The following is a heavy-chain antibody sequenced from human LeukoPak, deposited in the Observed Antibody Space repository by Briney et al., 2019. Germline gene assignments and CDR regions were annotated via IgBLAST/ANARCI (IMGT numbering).Heavy chain of an antibody. Sequence: PGGSLRLSCAASGFTFSRSWMHWVRQAPGKGLVWVSRINDDGSTTSYADSVKGRFTISRDNAKNTLYLQMNSLRAEDTAVCYCARGPAANSGNYYVGDYWGQGTLVTVSS. J-gene: IGHJ4*02. CDR1: GFTFSRSW. CDR2: INDDGSTT. CDR3: ARGPAANSGNYYVGDY. V-gene: IGHV3-74*01. D-gene: IGHD1-26*01.